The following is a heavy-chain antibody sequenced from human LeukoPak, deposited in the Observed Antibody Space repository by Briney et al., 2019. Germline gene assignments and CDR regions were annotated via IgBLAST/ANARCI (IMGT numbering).Heavy chain of an antibody. CDR3: TTSYDFTYFFDY. CDR1: GNSINSYY. V-gene: IGHV3-15*01. CDR2: IKSKTDGGTT. Sequence: ETLSLTCTVSGNSINSYYWSWIRQPAGKGLEWVGRIKSKTDGGTTESAAPVKGRFTISRDDSKNTLYLQMNSLKTEDTAVYYCTTSYDFTYFFDYWGQGTLVTVSS. D-gene: IGHD3-16*01. J-gene: IGHJ4*02.